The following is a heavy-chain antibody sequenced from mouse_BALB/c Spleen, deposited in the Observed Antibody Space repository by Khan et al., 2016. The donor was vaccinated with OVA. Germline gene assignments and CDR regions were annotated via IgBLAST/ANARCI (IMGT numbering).Heavy chain of an antibody. D-gene: IGHD2-2*01. CDR2: ISSTGST. Sequence: EVQLVESGPGLVKPSQSLSLTCTVTGYSITSDYAWNWIRQFPGNKLEWMGYISSTGSTSYNPSLKSRISITRDTSKNQFFLQLKSVTTEDTATYYGARSLYYGYGYALDCWGQGTSVTVSS. V-gene: IGHV3-2*02. CDR1: GYSITSDYA. CDR3: ARSLYYGYGYALDC. J-gene: IGHJ4*01.